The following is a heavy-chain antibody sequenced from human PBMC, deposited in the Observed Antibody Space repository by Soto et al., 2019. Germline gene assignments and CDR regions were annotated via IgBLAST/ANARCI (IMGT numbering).Heavy chain of an antibody. Sequence: SETLSLTCAVSGHSIISTDNLGWIRHPPGKGLEWIGSYYLDGGASYNPSLKSRVTISADTSKNQFSLKLTSVTAADTAVYYCARDSVYFDYWGRGTLVTVSS. CDR2: YYLDGGA. D-gene: IGHD3-10*01. CDR1: GHSIISTDN. V-gene: IGHV4-38-2*01. J-gene: IGHJ4*02. CDR3: ARDSVYFDY.